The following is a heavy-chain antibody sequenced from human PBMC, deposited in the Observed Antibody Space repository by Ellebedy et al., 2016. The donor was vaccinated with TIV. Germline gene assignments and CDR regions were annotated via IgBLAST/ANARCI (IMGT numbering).Heavy chain of an antibody. CDR3: ARVRLVTAPRASRAFDV. J-gene: IGHJ3*01. CDR1: GFTFSDYY. CDR2: IKNKANSYTT. D-gene: IGHD3-16*01. Sequence: GGSLRLXXAASGFTFSDYYIDWVRQAPGKGLEWVGRIKNKANSYTTEYAASVKGRFSISRDDSKQSLDLQMNSLKTEDTAVYYCARVRLVTAPRASRAFDVWGQGTMVTVCS. V-gene: IGHV3-72*01.